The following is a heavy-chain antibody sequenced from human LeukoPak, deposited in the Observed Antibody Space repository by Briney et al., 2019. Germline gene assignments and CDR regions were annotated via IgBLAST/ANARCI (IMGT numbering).Heavy chain of an antibody. V-gene: IGHV4-39*01. D-gene: IGHD3-10*01. CDR3: ARHLGGMRDAFDI. CDR1: GGSISSSDYY. CDR2: IYYSGST. Sequence: NPSETLSLTCIVSGGSISSSDYYWGWIRQPPGKGLEWIASIYYSGSTYYNPSLKSRVTISVDTSKNHFSLKLTSVTAADTAVYYCARHLGGMRDAFDIWGQGTMVTVSS. J-gene: IGHJ3*02.